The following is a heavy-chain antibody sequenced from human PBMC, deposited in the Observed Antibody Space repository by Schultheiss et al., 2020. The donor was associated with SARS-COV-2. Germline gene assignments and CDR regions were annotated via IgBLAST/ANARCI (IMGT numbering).Heavy chain of an antibody. CDR3: ARDRGRYLGFDAFDI. D-gene: IGHD1-26*01. J-gene: IGHJ3*02. V-gene: IGHV3-7*01. Sequence: GGSLRLSCAASGFTFSSYWMSWVRQAPGKGLEWVANIKQDGSEKYYVDSVKGRFTISRDNAKNSLYLQMNSLRAEDTAVYYCARDRGRYLGFDAFDIWGQGTMVTVSS. CDR1: GFTFSSYW. CDR2: IKQDGSEK.